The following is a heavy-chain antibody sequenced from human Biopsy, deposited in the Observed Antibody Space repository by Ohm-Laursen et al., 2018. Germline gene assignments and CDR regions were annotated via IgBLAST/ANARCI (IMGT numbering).Heavy chain of an antibody. CDR3: VKDRWEWNLHSGGGVGL. V-gene: IGHV3-30*18. J-gene: IGHJ6*02. CDR2: ISHGGNDD. Sequence: SLRLSCAASGFTFSNYGIHWVRQAPGKGLEWVALISHGGNDDYYADSVEGRFTVSRDNSKNTVVLQMNSLRPEDTALYYCVKDRWEWNLHSGGGVGLWGQGTTVTVSS. CDR1: GFTFSNYG. D-gene: IGHD3-3*01.